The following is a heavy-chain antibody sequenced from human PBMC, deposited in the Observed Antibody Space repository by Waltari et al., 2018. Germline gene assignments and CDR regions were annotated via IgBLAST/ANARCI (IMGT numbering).Heavy chain of an antibody. Sequence: EVRLLESGGGLVPPGGSLRLSCAASGFTFSSWAVSWVRQAPGKGLEWVSAINNNGAITYYADSVKGRFTISRDNSKNTLYLQMNSLRAEDTAVYYCAKRVTDGFYPFDYWGQGTLVTVSS. CDR1: GFTFSSWA. CDR3: AKRVTDGFYPFDY. CDR2: INNNGAIT. V-gene: IGHV3-23*01. J-gene: IGHJ4*02. D-gene: IGHD3-10*01.